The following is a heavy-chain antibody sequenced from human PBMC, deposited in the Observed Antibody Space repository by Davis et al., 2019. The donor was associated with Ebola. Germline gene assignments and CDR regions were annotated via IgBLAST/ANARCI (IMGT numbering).Heavy chain of an antibody. Sequence: PSETLSLTCTVSGGSISSGGYYWSWIRQHPGKGLEWIGYIYYSGSTYYNPSLKSRVTISVDTSKNQFSLKLSSVTAADTAVYYCARGYCSSTSCYRNYYYYYYMDVWGKGTTVTVSS. J-gene: IGHJ6*03. V-gene: IGHV4-31*03. CDR3: ARGYCSSTSCYRNYYYYYYMDV. CDR1: GGSISSGGYY. CDR2: IYYSGST. D-gene: IGHD2-2*01.